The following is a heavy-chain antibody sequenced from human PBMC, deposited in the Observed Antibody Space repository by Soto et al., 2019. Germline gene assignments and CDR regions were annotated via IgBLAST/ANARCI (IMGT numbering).Heavy chain of an antibody. Sequence: GGSLRLSCAASGFTFSSYAMNWVRQAPGKGLEWVSGISDGGGNTYYADSVKDRFTISRDNSKNTLYLQMNSLSAEDTAVYYCAKRFGSGTGGYYAMDVWGQGTTVTVSS. V-gene: IGHV3-23*01. CDR3: AKRFGSGTGGYYAMDV. J-gene: IGHJ6*02. CDR1: GFTFSSYA. D-gene: IGHD3-10*01. CDR2: ISDGGGNT.